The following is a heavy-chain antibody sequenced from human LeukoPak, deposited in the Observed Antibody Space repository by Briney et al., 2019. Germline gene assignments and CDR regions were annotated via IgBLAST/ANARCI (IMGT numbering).Heavy chain of an antibody. D-gene: IGHD4-17*01. Sequence: GGSLRLSCAASGFTFSSYWMNWVRQAPGKGLEWVSSISSSSSYIYYADSVKGRFTISGDNAKNSLYLQMNSLRAEDTAVYYCARDTQDYAYYYYGMDVWGQGTTVTVSS. CDR3: ARDTQDYAYYYYGMDV. CDR1: GFTFSSYW. V-gene: IGHV3-21*01. CDR2: ISSSSSYI. J-gene: IGHJ6*02.